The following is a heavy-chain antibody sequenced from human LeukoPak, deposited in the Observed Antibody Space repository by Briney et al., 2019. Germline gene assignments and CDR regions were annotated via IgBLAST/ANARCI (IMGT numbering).Heavy chain of an antibody. Sequence: GGSLRLSCAASGFTFSSYGMQWVRQAPGKGLEWVAVISYDGSNKYYADSVKGRFTISRDNSKNTLYLQMNSLRAEDTAVYYCARDIVVVPAAKTGYWGQGTLVTVSS. J-gene: IGHJ4*02. V-gene: IGHV3-30*03. D-gene: IGHD2-2*01. CDR1: GFTFSSYG. CDR2: ISYDGSNK. CDR3: ARDIVVVPAAKTGY.